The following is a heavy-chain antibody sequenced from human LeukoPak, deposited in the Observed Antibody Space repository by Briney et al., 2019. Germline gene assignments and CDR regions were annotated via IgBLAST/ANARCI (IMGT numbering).Heavy chain of an antibody. CDR1: GFTFDDYA. D-gene: IGHD3-22*01. V-gene: IGHV3-43D*03. CDR3: AKEGDSSGPTFDY. J-gene: IGHJ4*02. Sequence: GGSLRLSCAASGFTFDDYAMHWVRQAPGKGLEWVSLISWDGGSTYYADSVKGRFTISRDNSKNSLYLQMNSLRAEDTALYYCAKEGDSSGPTFDYWGQGTLVTVSS. CDR2: ISWDGGST.